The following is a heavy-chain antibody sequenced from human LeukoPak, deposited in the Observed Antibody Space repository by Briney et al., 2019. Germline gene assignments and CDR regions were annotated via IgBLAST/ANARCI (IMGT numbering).Heavy chain of an antibody. CDR3: VRYFYGSGSYDY. CDR2: ISNDGSDT. D-gene: IGHD3-10*01. V-gene: IGHV3-74*01. CDR1: GFTFTNYW. Sequence: GGSLRLSCAASGFTFTNYWMNWIRQVPGKGLEWVSHISNDGSDTDYADSVKGRFTISRDNAKNTLYLQMRSLRAEDTAVYYCVRYFYGSGSYDYWGQRTLLTVSS. J-gene: IGHJ4*02.